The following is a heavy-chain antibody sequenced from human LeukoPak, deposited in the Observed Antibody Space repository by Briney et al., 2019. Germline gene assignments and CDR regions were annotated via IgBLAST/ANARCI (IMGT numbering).Heavy chain of an antibody. Sequence: GGSLRLSCAASGFTVSSNYMSWVRQAPGKGLVWVSHINSDGTTTTYADSVKGRFTISRDNAKNTLYLQMNSLRAEDTAMYYCADPFADAFDIWGRGTMVTVSS. V-gene: IGHV3-74*01. CDR2: INSDGTTT. CDR3: ADPFADAFDI. CDR1: GFTVSSNY. J-gene: IGHJ3*02. D-gene: IGHD3-3*01.